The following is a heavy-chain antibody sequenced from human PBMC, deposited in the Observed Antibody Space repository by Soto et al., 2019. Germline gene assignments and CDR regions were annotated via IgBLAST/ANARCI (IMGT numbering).Heavy chain of an antibody. V-gene: IGHV1-18*01. CDR2: TSTTIANP. D-gene: IGHD3-16*01. CDR3: ARRTDYGDY. Sequence: GPEVKEPGASVKVSCKASGYTFTMFGISWVRQAPGQGLESMAWTSTTIANPTYSQKFQGRLTLTTDTSTNTAYMELAGLTSDDTAVYFCARRTDYGDYWGQGSLVTVSS. J-gene: IGHJ4*02. CDR1: GYTFTMFG.